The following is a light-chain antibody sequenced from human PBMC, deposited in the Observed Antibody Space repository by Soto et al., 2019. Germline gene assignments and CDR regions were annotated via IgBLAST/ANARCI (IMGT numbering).Light chain of an antibody. CDR1: ESVSSK. CDR2: DAS. CDR3: QQRSNWPPT. Sequence: ETVMTQSPATLSVSPGERATLSCRASESVSSKLAWYQQKPGQAPRLLIYDASNRATGIPDRFSGSGSGTDFTLTISSLETEDFAVYYCQQRSNWPPTFGQGTRLEI. J-gene: IGKJ5*01. V-gene: IGKV3-11*01.